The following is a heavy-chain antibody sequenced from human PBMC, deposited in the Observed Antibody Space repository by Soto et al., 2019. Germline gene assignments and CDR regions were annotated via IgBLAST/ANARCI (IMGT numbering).Heavy chain of an antibody. Sequence: VASVKVSCKASGYTFTGYYMHWVRQAPGQGLEWMGWINPNSGGTNYAQKFQGWVTMTRDTSISTAYMELSRLRSDDTAVYYCARDQLERRGPYYYYYMDVWGKGTTVTVSS. J-gene: IGHJ6*03. CDR3: ARDQLERRGPYYYYYMDV. V-gene: IGHV1-2*04. CDR2: INPNSGGT. D-gene: IGHD1-1*01. CDR1: GYTFTGYY.